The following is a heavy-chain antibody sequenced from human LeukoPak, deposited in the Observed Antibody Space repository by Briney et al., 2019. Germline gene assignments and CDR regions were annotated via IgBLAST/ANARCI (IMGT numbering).Heavy chain of an antibody. CDR3: AREGDIVVVPAAMGDY. Sequence: GGSLRLSCAASGFTFSSYWMSWVRQAPGKGLEWVANIKQDGSEKYYVNSVKGRFTISRDNAKNSLYLQMNSLRAEDTAVYYCAREGDIVVVPAAMGDYWGQGTLVTVSS. V-gene: IGHV3-7*03. D-gene: IGHD2-2*01. CDR1: GFTFSSYW. J-gene: IGHJ4*02. CDR2: IKQDGSEK.